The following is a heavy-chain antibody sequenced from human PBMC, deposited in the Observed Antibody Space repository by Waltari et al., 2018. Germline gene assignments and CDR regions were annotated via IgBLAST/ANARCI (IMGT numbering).Heavy chain of an antibody. CDR3: LKKNDEVYDRNGLVYDAFDV. CDR2: INWNNDSI. D-gene: IGHD3-22*01. V-gene: IGHV3-9*01. CDR1: GFTFDDYA. Sequence: EVQLVESGGGLVHPGRSLRLSCAASGFTFDDYAMHWVRQAPGKGMEWVEGINWNNDSIGYGDSVKGRFTISRDNARNSLYLQMKSLTTEDTAVYYCLKKNDEVYDRNGLVYDAFDVWCQGTMVTVST. J-gene: IGHJ3*01.